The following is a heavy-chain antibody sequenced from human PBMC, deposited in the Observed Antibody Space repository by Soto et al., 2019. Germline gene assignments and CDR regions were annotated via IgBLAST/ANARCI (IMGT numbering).Heavy chain of an antibody. V-gene: IGHV4-38-2*01. D-gene: IGHD3-22*01. CDR2: IYHSGST. CDR1: GYSISSGYY. J-gene: IGHJ4*02. CDR3: ASETDHTGTYYYDSSGFDY. Sequence: KASETLSLTCAVSGYSISSGYYWGWIRQPPGKGLEWIGSIYHSGSTYYNPSLKSRVTISVDTSKNQFSLKLSSVTAADTAVYYCASETDHTGTYYYDSSGFDYWGQGTLVTVSS.